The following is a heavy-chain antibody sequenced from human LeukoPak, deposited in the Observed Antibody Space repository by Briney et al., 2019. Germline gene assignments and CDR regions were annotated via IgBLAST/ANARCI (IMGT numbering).Heavy chain of an antibody. CDR2: ISGSGGST. V-gene: IGHV3-23*01. J-gene: IGHJ4*02. CDR3: AKVPVRWLQFPSYYFDY. D-gene: IGHD5-24*01. Sequence: GGSLRLSCAASGFTFSSYAMSWVRQAPGKGLEWVSAISGSGGSTYYADSVKGRFTISRDNSKNTLYLQMNSLRAEDTAVYYCAKVPVRWLQFPSYYFDYWGQGTLVTVSS. CDR1: GFTFSSYA.